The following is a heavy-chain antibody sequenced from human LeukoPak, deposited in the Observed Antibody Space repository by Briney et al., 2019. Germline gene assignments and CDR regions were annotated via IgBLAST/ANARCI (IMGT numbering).Heavy chain of an antibody. CDR3: ATVTHYYDSSFY. Sequence: ASVKVPCKVSGYTLTELSMHWVRQAPGKGLEWMGGFDPEDGETIYAQKFQGRVTMTEDTSTDTAYMELSSLRSEDTAVYYCATVTHYYDSSFYWGQGTLVTVSS. CDR1: GYTLTELS. V-gene: IGHV1-24*01. CDR2: FDPEDGET. D-gene: IGHD3-22*01. J-gene: IGHJ4*02.